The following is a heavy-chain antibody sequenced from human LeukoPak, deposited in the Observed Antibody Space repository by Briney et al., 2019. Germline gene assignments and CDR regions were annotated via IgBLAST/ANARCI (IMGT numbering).Heavy chain of an antibody. D-gene: IGHD3-22*01. Sequence: SETLSLTCTVSGGSISSYYWSWIRQPPGKGLEWIGYIYYSGSTNYNPSLKSRFTISVDTSKNQFSLKLSSVTAADTAVYYCARDGPYDSSGYRPNWFDPWGQGTLVTVSS. CDR2: IYYSGST. CDR1: GGSISSYY. V-gene: IGHV4-59*01. J-gene: IGHJ5*02. CDR3: ARDGPYDSSGYRPNWFDP.